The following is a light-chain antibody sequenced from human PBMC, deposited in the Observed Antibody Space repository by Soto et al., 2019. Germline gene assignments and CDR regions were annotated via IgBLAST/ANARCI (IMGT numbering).Light chain of an antibody. Sequence: DIQMARSPSSLSSSVLDIFTITCRASQSISNCLAWYQQKPGTSPKLLIYHASTLESGVPSRFSGSGSGTDFTLTISSLQPEDFATYYCQQSYNTPQTFGQGTRLEIK. CDR1: QSISNC. V-gene: IGKV1-39*01. J-gene: IGKJ5*01. CDR3: QQSYNTPQT. CDR2: HAS.